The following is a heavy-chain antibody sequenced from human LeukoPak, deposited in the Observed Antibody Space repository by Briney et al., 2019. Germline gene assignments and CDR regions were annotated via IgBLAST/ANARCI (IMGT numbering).Heavy chain of an antibody. Sequence: PSETLSLTCTVSGGSISSSSYYWGWIRQPPGKGLEWIGSIYYSGSTYYNPSLKRRVTISVDTSKYQFSLKLSSVTAADTAVYYCARRADCGGDCYPVFDYWGQGTLVTVSS. V-gene: IGHV4-39*01. D-gene: IGHD2-21*02. CDR1: GGSISSSSYY. CDR2: IYYSGST. J-gene: IGHJ4*02. CDR3: ARRADCGGDCYPVFDY.